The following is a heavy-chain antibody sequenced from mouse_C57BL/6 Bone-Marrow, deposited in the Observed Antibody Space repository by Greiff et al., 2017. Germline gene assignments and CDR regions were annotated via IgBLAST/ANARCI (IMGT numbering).Heavy chain of an antibody. CDR3: ARSLYYDYLYYFDD. J-gene: IGHJ2*01. D-gene: IGHD2-4*01. CDR2: IYPGSGST. Sequence: QVQLQQPGAELVKPGASVKMSCKASGYTFTSYRITWVKQRPGQGLEWIGDIYPGSGSTNYNEKFKSKATLTVDTSSSTAYMQLSSLTSEDSAVYYCARSLYYDYLYYFDDWGQGTTLTVSS. V-gene: IGHV1-55*01. CDR1: GYTFTSYR.